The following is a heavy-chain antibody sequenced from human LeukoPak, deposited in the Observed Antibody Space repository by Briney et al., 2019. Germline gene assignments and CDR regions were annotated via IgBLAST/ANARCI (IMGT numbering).Heavy chain of an antibody. Sequence: PGGSLRLSCAASVFTFSSYSMHWVRQAPGKGLEWVAVISYDGSNKYYADSVKGRFTISRDNSKNTLYLQMNSLRAEDTAVYYCARAQDIVVVVAATPGGYWGQGTLVTVSS. J-gene: IGHJ4*02. V-gene: IGHV3-30-3*01. CDR2: ISYDGSNK. CDR1: VFTFSSYS. D-gene: IGHD2-15*01. CDR3: ARAQDIVVVVAATPGGY.